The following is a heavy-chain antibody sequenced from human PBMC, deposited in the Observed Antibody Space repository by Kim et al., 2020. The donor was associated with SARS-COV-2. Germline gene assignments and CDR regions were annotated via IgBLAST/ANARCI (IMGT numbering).Heavy chain of an antibody. CDR3: ARGQPFDY. Sequence: SETLSLTCSVSGGSIGTGGKFWTWIRQHPAKGLEWIGYISYSGSPHYRPSLRSRVTISLQTSENQFSLTLTSVTAADTAVYYCARGQPFDYWGQGTLVTVSS. V-gene: IGHV4-31*03. CDR1: GGSIGTGGKF. J-gene: IGHJ4*02. CDR2: ISYSGSP. D-gene: IGHD2-2*01.